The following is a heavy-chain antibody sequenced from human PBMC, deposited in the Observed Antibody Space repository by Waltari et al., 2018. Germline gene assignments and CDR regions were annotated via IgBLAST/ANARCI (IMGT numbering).Heavy chain of an antibody. CDR2: IWYDGSNK. J-gene: IGHJ2*01. CDR1: GFTFSSYG. V-gene: IGHV3-33*01. D-gene: IGHD3-22*01. Sequence: QVQLVESGGGVVQPGRSLRLSCAASGFTFSSYGMPWVRQAPGKGLEWVAVIWYDGSNKYYADSVKGRFTISRDNSKNTLYLQMNSLRAEDTAVYYCARGPMIVVVIKYWYFDLWGRGTLVTVSS. CDR3: ARGPMIVVVIKYWYFDL.